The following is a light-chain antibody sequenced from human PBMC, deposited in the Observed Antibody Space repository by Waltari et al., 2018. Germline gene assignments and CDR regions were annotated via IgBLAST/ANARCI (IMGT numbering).Light chain of an antibody. V-gene: IGLV2-14*01. CDR3: SSYTNSSTYV. J-gene: IGLJ1*01. Sequence: QSVLTQPASVSGSPGQSITISCTGTNSDVGGYNYVSWYQQRPGKAPQLLVSEVTNRPSGVSNRFSGSKSDNTASLTISGLLAEDEADYYCSSYTNSSTYVFGTGTKVTVL. CDR2: EVT. CDR1: NSDVGGYNY.